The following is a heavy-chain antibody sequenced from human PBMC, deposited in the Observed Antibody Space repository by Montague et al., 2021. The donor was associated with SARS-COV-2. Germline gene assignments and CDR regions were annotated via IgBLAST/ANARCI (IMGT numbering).Heavy chain of an antibody. Sequence: SETRSLTCAVYGGSFSGYYWSWIRQPPGKGLEWIGEINHSGSTNYNPSLKSRVTISMDTSKNQFSLKLSSVTAADTAVCYCARGVRQLGVRYYYYYIDVWDKGTTVTVSS. V-gene: IGHV4-34*01. CDR3: ARGVRQLGVRYYYYYIDV. D-gene: IGHD6-6*01. CDR1: GGSFSGYY. J-gene: IGHJ6*03. CDR2: INHSGST.